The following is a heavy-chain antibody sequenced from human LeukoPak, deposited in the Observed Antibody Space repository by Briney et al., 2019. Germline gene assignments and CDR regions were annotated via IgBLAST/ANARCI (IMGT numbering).Heavy chain of an antibody. CDR1: GGSISSYY. J-gene: IGHJ4*02. V-gene: IGHV4-59*01. Sequence: LETLSLTCTVSGGSISSYYWTWIRQPPGKGLEWIGYIYYTGNTNYNPSLKSRVTISVDTSKNQFSLKLSSVTAADTAVYYCARASYSSGWLPFDYWGQGTLVTVSS. CDR2: IYYTGNT. CDR3: ARASYSSGWLPFDY. D-gene: IGHD6-19*01.